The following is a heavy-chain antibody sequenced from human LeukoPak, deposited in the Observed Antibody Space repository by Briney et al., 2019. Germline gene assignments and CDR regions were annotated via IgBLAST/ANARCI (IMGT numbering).Heavy chain of an antibody. CDR1: GFRFDDYA. V-gene: IGHV3-9*01. D-gene: IGHD2-8*01. CDR3: AKAGNGHAHFDY. J-gene: IGHJ4*02. CDR2: ISWNSGSI. Sequence: PGGSLRLSCVASGFRFDDYAMHWVRQAPGKGLEWVSGISWNSGSIDYADSVKGRFTISRDNSKNSLYLQMNSLRTEDTALYYCAKAGNGHAHFDYWGQGTLVTVSS.